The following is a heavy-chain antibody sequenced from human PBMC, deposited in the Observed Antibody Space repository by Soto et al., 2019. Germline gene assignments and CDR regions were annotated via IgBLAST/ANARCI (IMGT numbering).Heavy chain of an antibody. D-gene: IGHD3-22*01. J-gene: IGHJ4*02. Sequence: QITLKESGPTLVKPTQTLTLTCTFSGFSLSTSGVGVGWIRQPPGKALEWLALIYWDDDKRYSPSLKSRLTIPNYPSKNQVVLTIPHLDPLDTPTYYCAHRRDYYHSSVSLCYYFPSWRQGTLVTVSS. V-gene: IGHV2-5*02. CDR1: GFSLSTSGVG. CDR3: AHRRDYYHSSVSLCYYFPS. CDR2: IYWDDDK.